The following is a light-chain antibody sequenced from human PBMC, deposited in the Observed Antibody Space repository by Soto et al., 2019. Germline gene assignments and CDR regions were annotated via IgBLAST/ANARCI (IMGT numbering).Light chain of an antibody. Sequence: QLVLTQPPSASGTPGQRVTISCSGSSSNIGSNAVNWYQQFPGTAPKLLIYTDNQRPSGVPDRFSGSKSGTSASLAISGLQSEDEGDYFCAAWDGSLNAYVFGTGTKHTVL. J-gene: IGLJ1*01. CDR3: AAWDGSLNAYV. CDR1: SSNIGSNA. V-gene: IGLV1-44*01. CDR2: TDN.